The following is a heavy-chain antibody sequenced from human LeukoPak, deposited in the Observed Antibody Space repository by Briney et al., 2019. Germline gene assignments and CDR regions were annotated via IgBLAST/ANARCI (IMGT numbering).Heavy chain of an antibody. CDR1: GFTFSSYA. D-gene: IGHD3-22*01. CDR3: AKDQIRRYYDSSH. CDR2: ISASGGTT. J-gene: IGHJ4*02. Sequence: GGSLRLSCAASGFTFSSYAMSWVRQAPGKGLEWVSAISASGGTTYYADSVKGRFTISRDNSKNTLNLQMNSLRAEDTAVYYYAKDQIRRYYDSSHWGQGTLVTVSS. V-gene: IGHV3-23*01.